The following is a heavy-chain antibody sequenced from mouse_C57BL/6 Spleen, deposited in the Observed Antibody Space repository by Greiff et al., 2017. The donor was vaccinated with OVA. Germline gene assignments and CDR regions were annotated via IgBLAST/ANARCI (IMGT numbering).Heavy chain of an antibody. J-gene: IGHJ2*01. CDR1: GYTFTSYW. Sequence: QVQLQQPGAELVKPGASVKMSCKASGYTFTSYWITWVKQRPGQGLEWIGDLYPGSGSTNYNEKFKSKATLTVDTSSSTAYMQLSSLTSEDSAVYYCARPTYYGSSYDYWGQGTTLTVSS. CDR3: ARPTYYGSSYDY. CDR2: LYPGSGST. V-gene: IGHV1-55*01. D-gene: IGHD1-1*01.